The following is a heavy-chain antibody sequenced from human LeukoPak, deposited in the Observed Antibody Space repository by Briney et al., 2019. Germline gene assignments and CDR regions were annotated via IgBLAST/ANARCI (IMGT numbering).Heavy chain of an antibody. D-gene: IGHD1-20*01. CDR2: ISSSGNII. Sequence: GSLRLSCAASGFTFSSYAMSWIRQAPGKGLEWVSYISSSGNIIYYADSVKGRFTISRDNAKNSLYLQMNSLRAEDTAVYYCARRRYNWNANDYWGQGTLVTVSS. V-gene: IGHV3-11*01. CDR1: GFTFSSYA. J-gene: IGHJ4*02. CDR3: ARRRYNWNANDY.